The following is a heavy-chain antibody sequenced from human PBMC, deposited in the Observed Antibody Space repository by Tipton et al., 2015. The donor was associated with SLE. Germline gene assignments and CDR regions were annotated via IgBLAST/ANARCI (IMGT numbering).Heavy chain of an antibody. CDR2: VSPSGGT. J-gene: IGHJ5*02. Sequence: TLSLTCTVSGGSLNNHFCSWIRQSAGKGLEWIGRVSPSGGTNYNPSLKSRVTMSVDTSRNQSSLNLSSLTAADTAVYFCARDKWGEYTASTGYFWSFDPWGQGIPVTVSS. CDR3: ARDKWGEYTASTGYFWSFDP. V-gene: IGHV4-4*07. D-gene: IGHD3-9*01. CDR1: GGSLNNHF.